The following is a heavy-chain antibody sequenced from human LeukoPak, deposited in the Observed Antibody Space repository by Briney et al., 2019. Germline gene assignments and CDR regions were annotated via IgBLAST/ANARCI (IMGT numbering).Heavy chain of an antibody. CDR3: ARDLFAVTTKIPGY. CDR2: ITASSGTI. Sequence: GGSLRLSCAASGFSISRSSMNWVRQAPGKGLEWVSYITASSGTIYYADSVKGQFTISRDNAKNSLYLQMNSLRAEDTAVYYCARDLFAVTTKIPGYWGQGTLVTVSS. D-gene: IGHD4-17*01. CDR1: GFSISRSS. J-gene: IGHJ4*02. V-gene: IGHV3-48*04.